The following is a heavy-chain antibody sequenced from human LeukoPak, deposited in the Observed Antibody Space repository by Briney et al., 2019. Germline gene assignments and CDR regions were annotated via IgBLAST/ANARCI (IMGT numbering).Heavy chain of an antibody. J-gene: IGHJ4*02. CDR3: ARDAGYNIDY. D-gene: IGHD5-24*01. CDR2: ISSSGSTI. CDR1: GFTFDDYA. V-gene: IGHV3-48*03. Sequence: GGSLRLSCAASGFTFDDYAMHWVRHAPGKGLEWVSYISSSGSTIYYADSVKGRFTISRDNAKNSLYLQMNSLRAEDTAVYYCARDAGYNIDYWGQGTLVTVSS.